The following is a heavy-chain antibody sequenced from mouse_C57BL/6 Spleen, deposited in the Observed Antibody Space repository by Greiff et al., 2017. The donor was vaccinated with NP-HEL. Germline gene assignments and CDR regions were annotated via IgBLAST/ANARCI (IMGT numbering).Heavy chain of an antibody. CDR1: GYTFTSYW. D-gene: IGHD2-5*01. CDR3: ARRIYSNYEDYAMDY. J-gene: IGHJ4*01. V-gene: IGHV1-50*01. CDR2: IDPSDSYT. Sequence: QVQLQQPGAELVKPGASVKLSCKASGYTFTSYWMQWVKQRPGQGLEWIGEIDPSDSYTNYNQKFKGKATLTVDTSSSTAYMQLSSLTSEDSAVYYCARRIYSNYEDYAMDYWGQGTSVTVSS.